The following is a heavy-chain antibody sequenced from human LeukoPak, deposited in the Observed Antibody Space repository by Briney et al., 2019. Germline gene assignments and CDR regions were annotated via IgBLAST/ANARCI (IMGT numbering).Heavy chain of an antibody. CDR2: IYYSGST. V-gene: IGHV4-31*03. CDR1: GGSISSGGYY. D-gene: IGHD2-15*01. CDR3: ARAYCSGGSCYDY. J-gene: IGHJ4*02. Sequence: PSETLSLTCTVSGGSISSGGYYWSWIRQHPGKGLEWIGYIYYSGSTYYNPSLKSRVTISVDTSKNQFSLKLSSVTAADTAVYYCARAYCSGGSCYDYWGQGTLVTVSS.